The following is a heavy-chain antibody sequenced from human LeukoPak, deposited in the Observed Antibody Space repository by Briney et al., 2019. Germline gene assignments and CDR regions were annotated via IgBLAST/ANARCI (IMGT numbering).Heavy chain of an antibody. J-gene: IGHJ4*02. CDR1: GFTFSAYY. V-gene: IGHV3-23*01. D-gene: IGHD6-19*01. Sequence: GGSLRLSCAASGFTFSAYYMTWIRQAPGKGLEWVSGISGNGGTTHYADSVKGRFTISRDNAKNTLHLQMNSLSAEDTAVYYCAKPKFPVAGSNFFDYWGQGTLVTVSS. CDR2: ISGNGGTT. CDR3: AKPKFPVAGSNFFDY.